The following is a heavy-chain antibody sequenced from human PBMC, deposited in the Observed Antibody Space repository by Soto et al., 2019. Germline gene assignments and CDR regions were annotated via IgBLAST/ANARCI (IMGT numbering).Heavy chain of an antibody. CDR1: GYTFTSNW. Sequence: EVQLVQSGAEVKKPGESLKISCKGSGYTFTSNWIGWVRQMPGKGLEWMGIIYPGDSETRYSPSFQGQVTISADKSINTAYLQWSSLKASDIAIYYCARTFGGHLYSFDFWGQGTLVTVSS. D-gene: IGHD3-16*01. J-gene: IGHJ4*02. CDR3: ARTFGGHLYSFDF. CDR2: IYPGDSET. V-gene: IGHV5-51*03.